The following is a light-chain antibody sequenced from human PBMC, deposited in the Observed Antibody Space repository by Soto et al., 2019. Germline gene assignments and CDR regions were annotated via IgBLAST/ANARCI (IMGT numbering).Light chain of an antibody. CDR2: DAS. CDR3: QQRSNWPGT. CDR1: QSVRSS. V-gene: IGKV3-11*01. Sequence: EIVLTQSPATLSLSPGERATLSCRATQSVRSSLAWYLQQPGQAPRLLIYDASKRATGIPARFSGSGSGTDFTLTISSLGPKDFAVYYCQQRSNWPGTFGQGTKVEIK. J-gene: IGKJ1*01.